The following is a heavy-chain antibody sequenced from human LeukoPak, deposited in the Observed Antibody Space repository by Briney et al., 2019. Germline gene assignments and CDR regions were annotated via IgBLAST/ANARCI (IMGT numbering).Heavy chain of an antibody. CDR3: AKASSSGWYLVGVLDY. CDR2: INSDGSST. J-gene: IGHJ4*02. CDR1: GFTFSSYW. Sequence: PGGSLRLSCAASGFTFSSYWMHWVRQAPGKGLVWVSRINSDGSSTSYADSVKGRFTISRDNAKNTLYLQMNSLRAEDTAVYYCAKASSSGWYLVGVLDYWGQGTLVTVSS. D-gene: IGHD6-19*01. V-gene: IGHV3-74*01.